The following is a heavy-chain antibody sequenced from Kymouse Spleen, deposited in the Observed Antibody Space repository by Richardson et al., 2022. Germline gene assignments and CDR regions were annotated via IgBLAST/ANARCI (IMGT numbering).Heavy chain of an antibody. CDR3: ARDYYGSGSYRGWFDP. Sequence: QLQLQESGPGLVKPSETLSLTCTVSGGSISSSSYYWGWIRQPPGKGLEWIGSIYYSGSTYYNPSLKSRVTISVDTSKNQFSLKLSSVTAADTAVYYCARDYYGSGSYRGWFDPWGQGTLVTVSS. D-gene: IGHD3-10*01. J-gene: IGHJ5*02. CDR2: IYYSGST. V-gene: IGHV4-39*01. CDR1: GGSISSSSYY.